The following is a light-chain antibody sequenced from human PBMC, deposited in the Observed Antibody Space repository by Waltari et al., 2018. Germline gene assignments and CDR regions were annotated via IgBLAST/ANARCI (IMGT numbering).Light chain of an antibody. V-gene: IGKV1-5*01. J-gene: IGKJ3*01. Sequence: DIQLTQSPSTMSASVGDRVIITCRARQGINTWLACYQQRPGHPPRVLVAAASRLHSGVPSRFSGSGSETHFTLTISDLQPGDCATYYCQHYYSSTLGPGT. CDR1: QGINTW. CDR3: QHYYSST. CDR2: AAS.